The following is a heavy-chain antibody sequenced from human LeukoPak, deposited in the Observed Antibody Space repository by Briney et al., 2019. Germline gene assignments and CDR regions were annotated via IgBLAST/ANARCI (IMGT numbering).Heavy chain of an antibody. V-gene: IGHV3-30*04. D-gene: IGHD2-2*01. Sequence: GRSLRLSCAASGFTFSSYAMHWVRQAPGKGLEWVAVISYDGSNKYYADSVKGRFTISRDNAKNSLYLQMNSLRAEDTAVYYCAGGYCSSTSCFDYWGQGTLVTVSS. J-gene: IGHJ4*02. CDR3: AGGYCSSTSCFDY. CDR1: GFTFSSYA. CDR2: ISYDGSNK.